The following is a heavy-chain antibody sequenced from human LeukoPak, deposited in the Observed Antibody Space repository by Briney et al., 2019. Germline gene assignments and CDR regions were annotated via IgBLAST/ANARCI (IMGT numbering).Heavy chain of an antibody. J-gene: IGHJ4*02. CDR2: IRYDGNNK. Sequence: GGSLRLSCAASGFTFSSYGMHWVRQAPGKGLEWVAFIRYDGNNKYYADSVEGRFTISRDNSKNTLYLQMNSLRAEDTAVYYCARDLIGSRSSYSSGAWDYWGQGTLVTVSS. CDR1: GFTFSSYG. CDR3: ARDLIGSRSSYSSGAWDY. V-gene: IGHV3-30*02. D-gene: IGHD3-22*01.